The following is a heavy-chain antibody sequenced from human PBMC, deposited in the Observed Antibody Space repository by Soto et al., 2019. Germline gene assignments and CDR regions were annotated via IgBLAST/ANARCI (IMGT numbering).Heavy chain of an antibody. CDR1: GGSFSGYY. CDR2: INHSGST. V-gene: IGHV4-34*01. D-gene: IGHD2-15*01. J-gene: IGHJ4*02. CDR3: ARGRCSATYCYSNFDS. Sequence: QVQLQQWGAGLLKPSETLSLTCAVYGGSFSGYYWSWIRQPPGKGLEWIGEINHSGSTNYNPSLQSRVTMSADTSRGQFSLKLSAVTAADTAVYYCARGRCSATYCYSNFDSWGQGTLVTVSS.